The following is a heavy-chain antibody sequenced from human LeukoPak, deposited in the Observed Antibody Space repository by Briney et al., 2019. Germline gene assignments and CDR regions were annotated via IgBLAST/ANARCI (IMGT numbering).Heavy chain of an antibody. V-gene: IGHV3-21*01. J-gene: IGHJ4*02. CDR3: ARVPYYDILTGYQSDY. CDR1: GFTFTSYS. D-gene: IGHD3-9*01. CDR2: ISSSSSYI. Sequence: PGGSLRLSCAASGFTFTSYSMNWVRQAPGKGLEWVSSISSSSSYIYYADSVKGRFTISRDNAKNSLYPQMNSLRAEDTAVYYCARVPYYDILTGYQSDYWGQGTLVTVSS.